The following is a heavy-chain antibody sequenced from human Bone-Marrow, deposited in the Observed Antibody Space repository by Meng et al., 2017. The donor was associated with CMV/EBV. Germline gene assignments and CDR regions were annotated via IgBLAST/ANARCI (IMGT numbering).Heavy chain of an antibody. CDR2: IYYSGST. Sequence: SETLSLTCTVSGGSISSYYWSWIRQPPGKGLEWIGYIYYSGSTNYNPSLKSRVTISVDTSKNQFSLKLSSVTAADTAVYYCARDRGLGPPLYYAFDIWGQGKMVTVSS. CDR3: ARDRGLGPPLYYAFDI. D-gene: IGHD3-10*01. V-gene: IGHV4-59*01. CDR1: GGSISSYY. J-gene: IGHJ3*02.